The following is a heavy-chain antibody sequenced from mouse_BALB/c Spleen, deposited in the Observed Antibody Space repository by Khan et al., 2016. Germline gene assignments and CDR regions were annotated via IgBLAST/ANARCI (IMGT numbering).Heavy chain of an antibody. CDR3: ARSGYGNLYYFDY. Sequence: QVQLKESGPELVKPGASVKISCKASGYAFSSSWMNWVKQRPGQGLEWIGRIYPGDGDTNYNGKFKGKATLTADKSSSTAYMQLSSLTSVDSAVYFCARSGYGNLYYFDYWGQGTTLTVSS. V-gene: IGHV1-82*01. J-gene: IGHJ2*01. CDR1: GYAFSSSW. D-gene: IGHD2-1*01. CDR2: IYPGDGDT.